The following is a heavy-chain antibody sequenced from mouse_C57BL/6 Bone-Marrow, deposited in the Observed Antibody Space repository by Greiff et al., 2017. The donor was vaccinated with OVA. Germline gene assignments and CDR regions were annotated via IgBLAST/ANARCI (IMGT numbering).Heavy chain of an antibody. J-gene: IGHJ4*01. CDR3: AREDYDGAMDY. D-gene: IGHD2-4*01. Sequence: EVNLVESGGGLVKPGGSLKLSCAASGFTFSDYGMHWVRQAPEKGLEWVAYISSGSSTIYYADTVKGRFTISRDNAKNTLFLQMTSLRSEDTAMYYCAREDYDGAMDYWGQGTSVTVSS. CDR2: ISSGSSTI. V-gene: IGHV5-17*01. CDR1: GFTFSDYG.